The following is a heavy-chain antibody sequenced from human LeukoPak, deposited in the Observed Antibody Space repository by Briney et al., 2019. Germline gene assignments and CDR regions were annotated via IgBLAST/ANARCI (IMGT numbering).Heavy chain of an antibody. CDR2: INPNSGGT. J-gene: IGHJ6*03. V-gene: IGHV1-2*02. D-gene: IGHD4-17*01. CDR3: ARGVIHYGDYNYYMDV. CDR1: GYTFTGYY. Sequence: ASVKVSCKASGYTFTGYYMHWVRQAPGQGLEWMGWINPNSGGTNYAQKFQGRVTMTRDTSISTAYMELSRLRSDDTAVYYCARGVIHYGDYNYYMDVWGKGTTVTVSS.